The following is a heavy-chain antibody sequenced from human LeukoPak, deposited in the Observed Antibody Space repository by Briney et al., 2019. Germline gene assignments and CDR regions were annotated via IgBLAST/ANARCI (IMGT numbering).Heavy chain of an antibody. V-gene: IGHV3-21*01. J-gene: IGHJ4*02. CDR1: GFTFSSYS. CDR2: ISSSSSYI. Sequence: GGSLRLSCAASGFTFSSYSMNWVRQAPGKGLEWVSSISSSSSYIYYADSVKGRFTISRDNAKNSLYLQMNSPRAEDTVVYYCAREPPRYSYGSYYFDYWGQGTLVTVSS. D-gene: IGHD5-18*01. CDR3: AREPPRYSYGSYYFDY.